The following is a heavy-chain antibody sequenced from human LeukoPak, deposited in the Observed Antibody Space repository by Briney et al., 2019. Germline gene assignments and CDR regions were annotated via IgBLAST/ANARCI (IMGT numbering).Heavy chain of an antibody. J-gene: IGHJ4*02. CDR3: ARGSVEFDY. CDR1: GGSISSGSYY. CDR2: IYTSGST. Sequence: SLTLSLTRTVSGGSISSGSYYWSWIRQPAGKGLEWIGRIYTSGSTNYNPSLKSRVTISVDTSKNQFSLKLSSVTAADTAVYYCARGSVEFDYWGQGTLVTVSS. D-gene: IGHD5/OR15-5a*01. V-gene: IGHV4-61*02.